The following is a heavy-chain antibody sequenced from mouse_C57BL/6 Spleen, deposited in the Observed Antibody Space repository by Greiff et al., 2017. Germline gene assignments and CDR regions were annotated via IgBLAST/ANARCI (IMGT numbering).Heavy chain of an antibody. CDR2: ISSGSSTI. CDR1: GFTFSDYG. J-gene: IGHJ3*01. V-gene: IGHV5-17*01. D-gene: IGHD2-1*01. CDR3: AREDYGTPWFAY. Sequence: EVQGVESGGGLVKPGGSLKLSCAASGFTFSDYGMHWVRQAPEKGLEWVAYISSGSSTIYYADTVKGRFTISRDNAKNTLFLQMTSLRSEDTAMYYCAREDYGTPWFAYWGQGTLVTVSA.